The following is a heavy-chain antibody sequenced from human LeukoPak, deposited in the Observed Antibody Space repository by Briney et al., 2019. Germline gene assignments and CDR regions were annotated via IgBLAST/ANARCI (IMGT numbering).Heavy chain of an antibody. CDR3: ARATYHYDRSGPALEN. J-gene: IGHJ4*02. Sequence: WETLSLTCTVSGDSITNYYWSWVRQPPGKGLEWIGYIYYSGSTNFNPSLKSRVTLSVDTSKNHFSLKLTSVTAADTAVYYCARATYHYDRSGPALENWGQGTLVTVSS. CDR1: GDSITNYY. V-gene: IGHV4-59*01. D-gene: IGHD3-22*01. CDR2: IYYSGST.